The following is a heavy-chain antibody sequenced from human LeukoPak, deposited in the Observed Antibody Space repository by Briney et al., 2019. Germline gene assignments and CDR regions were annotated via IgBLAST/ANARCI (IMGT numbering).Heavy chain of an antibody. D-gene: IGHD3-3*01. CDR2: ISSSSSYI. CDR3: ARDYRGPYYDFWSGYPTPYYMDV. Sequence: GGSLRLSCAASGFTFSSYSMNWVRQAPGKGLEWVSSISSSSSYIYYADSVKGRFTISRDNAKNSLYLQMNSLRAEDTAVYYCARDYRGPYYDFWSGYPTPYYMDVWGKGTTVTVSS. J-gene: IGHJ6*03. V-gene: IGHV3-21*01. CDR1: GFTFSSYS.